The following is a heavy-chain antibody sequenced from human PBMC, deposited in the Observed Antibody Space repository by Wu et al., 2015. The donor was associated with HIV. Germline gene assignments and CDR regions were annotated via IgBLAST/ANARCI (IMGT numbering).Heavy chain of an antibody. CDR1: GYSFVRYS. J-gene: IGHJ4*02. Sequence: QVQLVQSGGEVKKPGASVKVSCKASGYSFVRYSLNWVRQAPGRGLEWMGWIGVSNGNTIYAQKFQGRVIMTTDKPTSTVYMELKSLTSDDTAIYYCVRKNGYSGYYPFDLWGQGTLVTVSS. D-gene: IGHD5-12*01. V-gene: IGHV1-18*01. CDR2: IGVSNGNT. CDR3: VRKNGYSGYYPFDL.